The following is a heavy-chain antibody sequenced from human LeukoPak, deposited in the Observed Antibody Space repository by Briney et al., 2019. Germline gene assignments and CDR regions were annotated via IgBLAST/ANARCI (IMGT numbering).Heavy chain of an antibody. D-gene: IGHD4-17*01. CDR3: ARGRVSPVHYYYYYMDV. CDR1: GYTFTSYD. CDR2: MNPNSGNT. V-gene: IGHV1-8*03. J-gene: IGHJ6*03. Sequence: ASVKVSCKASGYTFTSYDINWVRQATGQGLEWMGWMNPNSGNTGYAQKFQGRVTITRNTSISTAYMELSSLRSEDTAVYYCARGRVSPVHYYYYYMDVWGKGTTVTVSS.